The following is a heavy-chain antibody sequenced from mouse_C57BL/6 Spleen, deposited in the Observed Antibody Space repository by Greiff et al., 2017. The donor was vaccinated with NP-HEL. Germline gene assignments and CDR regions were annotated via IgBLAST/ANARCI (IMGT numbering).Heavy chain of an antibody. CDR2: INPSNGGT. CDR1: GYTFTSYW. CDR3: ARLGDYYAKSFYYAMDY. V-gene: IGHV1-53*01. Sequence: QVQLQQPGTELVKPGASVKLSCKASGYTFTSYWMHWVKQRPGQGLEWIGNINPSNGGTNYNEKFKSKATLTVDKCSSTAYMQLGSLTSEDSSVYYCARLGDYYAKSFYYAMDYWGQGTSVTVSS. D-gene: IGHD1-1*01. J-gene: IGHJ4*01.